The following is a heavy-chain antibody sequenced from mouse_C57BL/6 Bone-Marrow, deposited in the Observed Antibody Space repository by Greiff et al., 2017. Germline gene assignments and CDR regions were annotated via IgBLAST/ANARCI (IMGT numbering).Heavy chain of an antibody. Sequence: VQLQQSGAELARPGASVTLSCKASGYTFTSYGISWVQQRTGQGLEWIGEIYPRSGNTYYNAKFKGKATLTADKSSSTAYMELRSLTSEDSAVYLCARRVTTVVGDYFDSWGQGTTHTVSS. J-gene: IGHJ2*01. CDR1: GYTFTSYG. CDR3: ARRVTTVVGDYFDS. CDR2: IYPRSGNT. D-gene: IGHD1-1*01. V-gene: IGHV1-81*01.